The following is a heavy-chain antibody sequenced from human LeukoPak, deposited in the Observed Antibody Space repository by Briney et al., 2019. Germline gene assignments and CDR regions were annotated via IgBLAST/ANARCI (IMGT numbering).Heavy chain of an antibody. CDR3: ARPNDAFDI. V-gene: IGHV4-34*01. CDR1: GGSFSGYY. Sequence: PSETLSLTCAVYGGSFSGYYWSWIRQPPGKGLEWIGEINHSGSTNYNPSLKSRVTISVDTSKNQFSLKLSSVTAADTAVYYCARPNDAFDIWGQGTMVTVSS. J-gene: IGHJ3*02. CDR2: INHSGST.